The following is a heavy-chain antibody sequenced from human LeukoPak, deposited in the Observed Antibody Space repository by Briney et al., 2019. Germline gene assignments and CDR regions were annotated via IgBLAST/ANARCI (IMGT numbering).Heavy chain of an antibody. Sequence: SVKVSCKASGGTFSSYAISWVRQAPGQGLEWMGRIIPILGIANYAQKFQGRVTITADKSTRTAYMELSSLRSEDTAVYYCAREKGDSSSSNWFDPWGQGTLVTVSS. V-gene: IGHV1-69*04. CDR1: GGTFSSYA. J-gene: IGHJ5*02. CDR2: IIPILGIA. D-gene: IGHD6-13*01. CDR3: AREKGDSSSSNWFDP.